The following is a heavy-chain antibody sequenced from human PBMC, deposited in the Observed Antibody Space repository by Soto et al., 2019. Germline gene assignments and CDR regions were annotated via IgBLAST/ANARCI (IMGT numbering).Heavy chain of an antibody. CDR1: GNSLTSYW. Sequence: GEFMTTSRTVAGNSLTSYWISWVRQMPGKGLEWMGRIDPSDSYTNYSPSFQGHVTISADKSISTAYLQWSSLKASDTAMYYCARQVVVVPAAMRPPGMDVWGQGTTVTVSS. CDR2: IDPSDSYT. CDR3: ARQVVVVPAAMRPPGMDV. J-gene: IGHJ6*02. D-gene: IGHD2-2*01. V-gene: IGHV5-10-1*01.